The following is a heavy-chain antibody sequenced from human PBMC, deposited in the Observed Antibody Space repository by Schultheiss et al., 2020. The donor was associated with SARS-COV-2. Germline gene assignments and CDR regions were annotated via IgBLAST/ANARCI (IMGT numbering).Heavy chain of an antibody. D-gene: IGHD3-10*01. CDR3: AREGGVYERKGSG. Sequence: GGSLRLSCAASGFTFSSYWMSWVRQAPGKGLEWVSAISGSGGSTYYADSVKGRFTISRDNAKNSLYLQMNSLRAEDTAVYYCAREGGVYERKGSGWGQGTLVTVSS. J-gene: IGHJ4*02. CDR2: ISGSGGST. V-gene: IGHV3-23*01. CDR1: GFTFSSYW.